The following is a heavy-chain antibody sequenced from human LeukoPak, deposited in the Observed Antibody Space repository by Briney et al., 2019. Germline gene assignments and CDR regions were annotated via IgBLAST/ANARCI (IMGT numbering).Heavy chain of an antibody. D-gene: IGHD6-19*01. V-gene: IGHV3-23*01. CDR3: AKEYSSGWYYLDY. CDR1: GFTFSNYA. J-gene: IGHJ4*02. Sequence: PGGSLRLSCAASGFTFSNYAMSWVRQAPGKGLEWVSAISGSGGSTYYADSVKGRFTISRDNSKITLYLQMNSLRAEDTAVYYCAKEYSSGWYYLDYWGQGTLVTVSS. CDR2: ISGSGGST.